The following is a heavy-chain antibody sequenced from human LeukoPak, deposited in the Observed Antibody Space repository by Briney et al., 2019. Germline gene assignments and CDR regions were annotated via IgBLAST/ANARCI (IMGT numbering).Heavy chain of an antibody. CDR3: ARGVVAAPQTFDY. J-gene: IGHJ4*02. CDR2: IYYSGST. CDR1: GDSINNFY. D-gene: IGHD2-15*01. Sequence: SETLSLTCAVSGDSINNFYWSWIRQPPGKGLQWIGYIYYSGSTNYNPSLKSRVTISVDTSKNQFSLKLTSVTAADTAVYYCARGVVAAPQTFDYWGQGNLVTVSS. V-gene: IGHV4-59*01.